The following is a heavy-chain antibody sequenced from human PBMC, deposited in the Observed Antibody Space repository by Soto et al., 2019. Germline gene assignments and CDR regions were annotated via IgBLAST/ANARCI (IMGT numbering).Heavy chain of an antibody. CDR1: GFTFSSYW. D-gene: IGHD3-3*01. CDR3: ARDWGREYDFWSGYYPTYYYYYYMDV. Sequence: QPGGSLRLSCAASGFTFSSYWMSWVRQAPGKGLEWVANIEQDGSEKYYVDSVKGRFTISRDNAKNSLYLQMNSLRAEDTAVYYCARDWGREYDFWSGYYPTYYYYYYMDVWGKGTTVTVSS. J-gene: IGHJ6*03. V-gene: IGHV3-7*01. CDR2: IEQDGSEK.